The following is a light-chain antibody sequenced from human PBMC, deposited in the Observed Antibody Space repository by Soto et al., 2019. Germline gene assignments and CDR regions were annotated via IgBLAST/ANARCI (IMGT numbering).Light chain of an antibody. CDR2: RNN. J-gene: IGLJ3*02. Sequence: QSVLTQPPSASGTPRQRVTISCSCSSSNLGSNFVFWYQQLPGAAPKLLISRNNERPSGVPARFSGSKSGTSASLAISGLRSEDEADYHCAAWDDSLSGVVFGGGTKLTVL. V-gene: IGLV1-47*01. CDR1: SSNLGSNF. CDR3: AAWDDSLSGVV.